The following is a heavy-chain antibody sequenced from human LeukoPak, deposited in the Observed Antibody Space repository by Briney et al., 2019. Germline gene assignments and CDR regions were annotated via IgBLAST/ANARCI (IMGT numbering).Heavy chain of an antibody. CDR2: ISAYSGNT. CDR1: GYTFTSYG. Sequence: ASVKVSCKASGYTFTSYGINWVRQAPGQGLEWMGWISAYSGNTNYAQKFQGRVTVTRDTSTSTVYMELSSLRSEDTAVYYCARDLSGGKLRYFDWLPPDYWGQGTLVTVSS. CDR3: ARDLSGGKLRYFDWLPPDY. J-gene: IGHJ4*02. D-gene: IGHD3-9*01. V-gene: IGHV1-18*01.